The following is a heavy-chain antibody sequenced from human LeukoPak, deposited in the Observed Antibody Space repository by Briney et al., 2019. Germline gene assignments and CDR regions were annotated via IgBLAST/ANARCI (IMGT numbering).Heavy chain of an antibody. CDR2: IHIGGST. J-gene: IGHJ4*02. D-gene: IGHD7-27*01. CDR1: GFFSTAYY. CDR3: ARQRDWGFGSYIDY. Sequence: PSETLSLTCTVSGFFSTAYYWGWIRQPPGKGLEWIASIHIGGSTYHNPSLKSRVTISIDTSKNQFSLKLNSVTAADTAVYYCARQRDWGFGSYIDYWGQGTLVTVSS. V-gene: IGHV4-38-2*02.